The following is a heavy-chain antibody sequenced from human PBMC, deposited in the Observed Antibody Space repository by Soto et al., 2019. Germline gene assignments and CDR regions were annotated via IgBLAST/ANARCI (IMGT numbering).Heavy chain of an antibody. D-gene: IGHD2-15*01. Sequence: ASVKVSCKASGYTFTSYGISWVRQAPGQGLEWMGCISAYNGNTNYAQNLQGRVTMTTDTCTSTAYMELRSLRSDDTAVYYCARYCSGGSCYPNYYYYYAMDVWG. CDR3: ARYCSGGSCYPNYYYYYAMDV. CDR2: ISAYNGNT. CDR1: GYTFTSYG. V-gene: IGHV1-18*01. J-gene: IGHJ6*02.